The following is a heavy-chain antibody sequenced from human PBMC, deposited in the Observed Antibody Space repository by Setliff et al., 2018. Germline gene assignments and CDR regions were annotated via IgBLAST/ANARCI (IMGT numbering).Heavy chain of an antibody. CDR1: GLSLTTGVG. D-gene: IGHD5-18*01. CDR2: IYWNDDK. CDR3: AHKGSEYSYARVCGFTI. Sequence: PTLVNPTQTLTLTCTFSGLSLTTGVGVGWIRQPPGKALEWLTLIYWNDDKRYSTSLNNRLTITKDTSKNQVVLKVTNMDPVDTATYYCAHKGSEYSYARVCGFTIWGRGTMFTVSS. J-gene: IGHJ3*02. V-gene: IGHV2-5*01.